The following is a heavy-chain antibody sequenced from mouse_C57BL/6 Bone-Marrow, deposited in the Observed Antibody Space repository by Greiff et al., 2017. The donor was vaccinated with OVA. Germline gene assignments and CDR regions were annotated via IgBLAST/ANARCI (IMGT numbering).Heavy chain of an antibody. J-gene: IGHJ2*01. CDR1: GFNIKDYY. D-gene: IGHD2-2*01. CDR2: IDPEDGET. Sequence: VQLQQSRAELVKPGASVKLSCTASGFNIKDYYMHWVKQRTEQGLEWIGRIDPEDGETKYAPKFQGKATITADQTSNTAYLQLSSLTSEDTAVYYCARGPHLLWLRRGYFDYWGQGTTLTVSS. V-gene: IGHV14-2*01. CDR3: ARGPHLLWLRRGYFDY.